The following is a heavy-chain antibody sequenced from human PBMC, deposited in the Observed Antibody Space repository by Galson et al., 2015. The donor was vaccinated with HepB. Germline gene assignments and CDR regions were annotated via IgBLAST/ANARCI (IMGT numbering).Heavy chain of an antibody. J-gene: IGHJ4*02. CDR3: AKDKAKRVIVVVFDY. Sequence: CAASGFTFSSYAMSWVRQAPGKGLEWVSAISGSGGSTYYADSVKGRFTISRDNSKNTLYLQMNSLRAEDTAVYYCAKDKAKRVIVVVFDYWRQGSLVTVSS. D-gene: IGHD2-21*01. CDR2: ISGSGGST. CDR1: GFTFSSYA. V-gene: IGHV3-23*01.